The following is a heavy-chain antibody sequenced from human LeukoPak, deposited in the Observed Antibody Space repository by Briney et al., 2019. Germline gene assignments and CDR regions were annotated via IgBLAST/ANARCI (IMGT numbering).Heavy chain of an antibody. CDR2: INHSGST. Sequence: RPSETLSLTCAVYGGSFSGYYWSWIRQPPGKGLEWIGEINHSGSTNYNPSLKSRFTISVDTSKNQFSLKLSSVTAADTAVYYCARGRRGFGEFHLNWFDPWGQGTLVTVSS. D-gene: IGHD3-10*01. V-gene: IGHV4-34*01. CDR3: ARGRRGFGEFHLNWFDP. J-gene: IGHJ5*02. CDR1: GGSFSGYY.